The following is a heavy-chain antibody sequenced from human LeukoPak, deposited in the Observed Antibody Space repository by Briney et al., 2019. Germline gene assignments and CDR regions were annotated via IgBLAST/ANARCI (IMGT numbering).Heavy chain of an antibody. D-gene: IGHD4-17*01. CDR1: AYTFINYC. V-gene: IGHV1-46*01. CDR3: ARGTTVTPANYYYMDV. Sequence: ASVKVSCKASAYTFINYCLHWVRQAPGQGPEWMGLIYPSGGSTSYAQKFQGRVTMTRDTSTSTVYMELSSLRSEDTAVYYCARGTTVTPANYYYMDVWGKGTTVTVSS. CDR2: IYPSGGST. J-gene: IGHJ6*03.